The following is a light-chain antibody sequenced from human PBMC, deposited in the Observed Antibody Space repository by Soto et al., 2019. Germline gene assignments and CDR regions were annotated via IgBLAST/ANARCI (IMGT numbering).Light chain of an antibody. CDR1: QSISTY. CDR3: LQSYSTPWT. Sequence: DIQMTQSPSALSASVGDRVTITCRASQSISTYFNWYQQKPGKAPNLLIYSASTLQSGVPSRFSGSGSGTDFTLTFSSLQPEDFATYYCLQSYSTPWTFGQGTKVEVK. V-gene: IGKV1-39*01. J-gene: IGKJ1*01. CDR2: SAS.